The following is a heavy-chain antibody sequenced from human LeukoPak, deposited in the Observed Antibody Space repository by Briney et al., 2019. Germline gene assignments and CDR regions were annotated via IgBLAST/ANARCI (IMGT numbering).Heavy chain of an antibody. CDR2: IISRGGST. CDR3: ARITMGETSANVYSCFLDA. Sequence: GGSLRLSCAASGFTFSGYTLHWVRQAPGKGLECVSAIISRGGSTHYADSVKGRFTVSRDNSKNTLYLQMDSLRAEDIAVYYCARITMGETSANVYSCFLDACGNGPSVTASS. V-gene: IGHV3-64*02. J-gene: IGHJ6*03. CDR1: GFTFSGYT. D-gene: IGHD3-3*01.